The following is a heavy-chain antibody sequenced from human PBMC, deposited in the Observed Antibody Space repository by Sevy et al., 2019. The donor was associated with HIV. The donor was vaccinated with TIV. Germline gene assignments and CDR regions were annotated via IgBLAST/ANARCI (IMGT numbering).Heavy chain of an antibody. Sequence: GGSLRLSCAASGFTFSNYGMHWVRQAPGKGLEWVAVIWYDGSYKYYADSVKGRFTISRDNTKGTLYLQMNSLRAEDTAVYYCAKTFAIFGVLMSPDFDPWGQGTLVTVSP. CDR1: GFTFSNYG. CDR3: AKTFAIFGVLMSPDFDP. V-gene: IGHV3-33*06. CDR2: IWYDGSYK. D-gene: IGHD3-3*01. J-gene: IGHJ5*02.